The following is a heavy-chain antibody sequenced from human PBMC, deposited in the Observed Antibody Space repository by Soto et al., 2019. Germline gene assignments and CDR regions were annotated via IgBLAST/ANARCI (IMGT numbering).Heavy chain of an antibody. D-gene: IGHD3-16*01. Sequence: EALLVQSEGGLVQPGGSLRLSCVASGFTLSTYGTNWVRQVPGKGLEWVSFVTGGTDTYHYADSVKGRFTLSRDRAKISLYLPMDSLRDEDTAVYFCASDWGIYDPDLNSYIPHLDSWGQGTLVTVSS. CDR3: ASDWGIYDPDLNSYIPHLDS. V-gene: IGHV3-48*02. J-gene: IGHJ4*02. CDR1: GFTLSTYG. CDR2: VTGGTDTY.